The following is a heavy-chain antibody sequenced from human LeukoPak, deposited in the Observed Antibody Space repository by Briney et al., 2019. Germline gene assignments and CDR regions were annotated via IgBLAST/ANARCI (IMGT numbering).Heavy chain of an antibody. V-gene: IGHV3-74*01. Sequence: GGSLRLSCAASGFTFSNYGMHWVRQAPGKGLEWVSRIESDGSSTRDADSVKGRFTISRDNAENTLYLQMNSLRAEDTAVYYCARSLSGIPDYWGQGTLVTASS. CDR1: GFTFSNYG. J-gene: IGHJ4*02. CDR3: ARSLSGIPDY. CDR2: IESDGSST. D-gene: IGHD2-21*01.